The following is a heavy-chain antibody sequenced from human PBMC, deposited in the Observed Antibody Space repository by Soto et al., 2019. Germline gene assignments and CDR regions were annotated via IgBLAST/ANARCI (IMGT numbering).Heavy chain of an antibody. CDR1: IGSITSTNW. CDR2: IYHTGST. D-gene: IGHD4-17*01. Sequence: SETLSLTCAVSIGSITSTNWWTWVRQPPGKELEWLGEIYHTGSTNYNPSLKNRVTISVDKSKNQFSLRLFSVTAADTAIYYCGAHAGATYGPLDYWGRGTLVNVS. V-gene: IGHV4-4*02. CDR3: GAHAGATYGPLDY. J-gene: IGHJ4*02.